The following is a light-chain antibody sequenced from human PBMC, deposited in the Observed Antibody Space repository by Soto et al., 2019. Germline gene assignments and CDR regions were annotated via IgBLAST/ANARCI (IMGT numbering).Light chain of an antibody. CDR3: QQLNSYPFT. V-gene: IGKV1-9*01. CDR1: QDISSY. J-gene: IGKJ3*01. CDR2: AAS. Sequence: DIQLTQSPSFLSATVGDRVTITCRARQDISSYLAWYQQKAGKVPKLLIYAASTLQSGVPSRFSGSGSGTEFTLTISSQQPEDFATYYCQQLNSYPFTFGPGTKVDIK.